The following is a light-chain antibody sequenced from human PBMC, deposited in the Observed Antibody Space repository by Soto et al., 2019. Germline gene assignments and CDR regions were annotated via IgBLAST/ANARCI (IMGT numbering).Light chain of an antibody. Sequence: QSVVTQPPSASGTPGQRVTLTCSGSSSNIESNYVYWYQQVPGTAPRPLIYRNNQRPSGVPDRFSGSKSGASASLTISALRFEDEADYYCTVWDDSLRGRLFGGGTKLTVL. J-gene: IGLJ2*01. CDR3: TVWDDSLRGRL. CDR2: RNN. CDR1: SSNIESNY. V-gene: IGLV1-47*01.